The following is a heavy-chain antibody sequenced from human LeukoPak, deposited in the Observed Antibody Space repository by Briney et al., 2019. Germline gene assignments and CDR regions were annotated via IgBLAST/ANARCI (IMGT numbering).Heavy chain of an antibody. Sequence: SGTLSLTCAVSGGSISRSNWWTWVRQPPGKGLEWIGEIYHSGSTNYNPSLKSRVTISVDKSKNQFSLKLSSVAAADTAVYYCARGLSGSYQIDYWGQGTLVTVSS. CDR1: GGSISRSNW. CDR2: IYHSGST. CDR3: ARGLSGSYQIDY. D-gene: IGHD1-26*01. J-gene: IGHJ4*02. V-gene: IGHV4-4*02.